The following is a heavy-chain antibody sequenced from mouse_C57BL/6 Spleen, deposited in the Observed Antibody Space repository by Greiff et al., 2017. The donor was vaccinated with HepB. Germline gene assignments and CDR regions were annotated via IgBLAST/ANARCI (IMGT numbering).Heavy chain of an antibody. CDR1: GYAFSSSW. V-gene: IGHV1-82*01. J-gene: IGHJ1*03. CDR2: IYPGDGDT. Sequence: VQLQQSGPELVKPGASVKISCKASGYAFSSSWMNWVKQRPGKGLEWIGRIYPGDGDTNYNGKFKGKATLTADKSSSTAYMQLSSLTSEDSAVYFCARDGSIQYWYFDVWGTGTTVTVSS. CDR3: ARDGSIQYWYFDV. D-gene: IGHD1-1*01.